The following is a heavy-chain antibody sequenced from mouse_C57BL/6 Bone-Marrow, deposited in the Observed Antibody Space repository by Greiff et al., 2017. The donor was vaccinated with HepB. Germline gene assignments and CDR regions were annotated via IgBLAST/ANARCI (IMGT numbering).Heavy chain of an antibody. Sequence: QVQLQQPGAELVRPGSSVKLSCKASGYTFTSYWMHWVKQRPIQGLEWIGNIDPSDSETHYNQKFKDKATLTVDKSSSTAYMQLSSPTSEDSAVYYCARRDGSSYGWYFDVWGTGTTVTVSS. CDR1: GYTFTSYW. D-gene: IGHD1-1*01. J-gene: IGHJ1*03. V-gene: IGHV1-52*01. CDR3: ARRDGSSYGWYFDV. CDR2: IDPSDSET.